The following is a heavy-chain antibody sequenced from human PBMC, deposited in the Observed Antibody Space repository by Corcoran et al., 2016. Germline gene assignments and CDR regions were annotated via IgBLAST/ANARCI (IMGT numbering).Heavy chain of an antibody. CDR3: ARDVGGPSYYVMDV. V-gene: IGHV4-39*07. CDR1: GGSISSGYY. J-gene: IGHJ6*02. CDR2: IYYSGST. Sequence: QLQLQQSGPGLVKPSETLSLTCTVSGGSISSGYYWDWIRQPPGKGLEWIGSIYYSGSTYYNPSLKSRVTITVDTSKNQFSLKLSSVTAADTAVYYCARDVGGPSYYVMDVWGQGTTVTVSS. D-gene: IGHD1-26*01.